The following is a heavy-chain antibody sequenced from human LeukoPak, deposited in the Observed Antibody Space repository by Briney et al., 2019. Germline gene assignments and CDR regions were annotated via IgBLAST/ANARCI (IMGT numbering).Heavy chain of an antibody. J-gene: IGHJ4*02. CDR3: ARGGRVFGVVIIGPFDY. D-gene: IGHD3-3*01. CDR2: IYTSGST. V-gene: IGHV4-61*02. CDR1: GGSISSGSYY. Sequence: SETLSLTCTVSGGSISSGSYYWSWIRQPAGKGLEWIGRIYTSGSTNYNPSLKSRVTISVDTSKNQFSLKLSSVTAADTAVYYCARGGRVFGVVIIGPFDYWGQGTLVTVSS.